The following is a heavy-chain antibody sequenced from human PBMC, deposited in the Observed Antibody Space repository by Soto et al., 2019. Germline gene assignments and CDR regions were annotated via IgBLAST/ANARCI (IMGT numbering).Heavy chain of an antibody. CDR1: GYTFTSYQ. CDR2: INPSGGRI. CDR3: ARDGPPTTTGVGPSYTMDV. Sequence: QMQLVQSGAEVKPGASVKVSCKASGYTFTSYQMHWVRQAPGQGLEWMGIINPSGGRITYAPRFQGRVMMTRDTSTNTVYMELRSLRSEDTAVYYCARDGPPTTTGVGPSYTMDVWGQGTTVTVS. D-gene: IGHD3-3*01. J-gene: IGHJ6*02. V-gene: IGHV1-46*01.